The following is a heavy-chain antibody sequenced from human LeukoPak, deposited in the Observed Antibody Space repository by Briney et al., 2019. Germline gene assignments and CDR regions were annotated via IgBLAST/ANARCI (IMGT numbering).Heavy chain of an antibody. CDR1: GFTFSSYS. J-gene: IGHJ4*02. D-gene: IGHD4-17*01. V-gene: IGHV3-53*01. CDR2: LYRDGTT. Sequence: GGSLRLSCAASGFTFSSYSMNWVRLAPGKGLDWVSLLYRDGTTYYAESVKGRFTISRDSSKSTLYLQMNSLTVEDTALYYCARVGYYGDYALALDHWGQGTLVSVSS. CDR3: ARVGYYGDYALALDH.